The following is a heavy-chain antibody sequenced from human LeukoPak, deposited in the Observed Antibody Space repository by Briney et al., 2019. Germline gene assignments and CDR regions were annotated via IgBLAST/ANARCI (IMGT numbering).Heavy chain of an antibody. D-gene: IGHD4-17*01. J-gene: IGHJ5*01. CDR3: AREMSGDFSNWFDT. CDR2: IIPMFGSA. V-gene: IGHV1-69*05. CDR1: GGTFSNYV. Sequence: ASVKVSCKASGGTFSNYVISWVRQAPGQGLEWMGGIIPMFGSATYSEKFQGRVTITTDESTSTGYMEMSRLTSEDTAVYFCAREMSGDFSNWFDTWGQGTLVTVSS.